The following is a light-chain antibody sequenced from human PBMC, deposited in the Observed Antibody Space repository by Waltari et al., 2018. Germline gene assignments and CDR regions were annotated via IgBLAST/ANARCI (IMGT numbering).Light chain of an antibody. J-gene: IGLJ2*01. CDR1: SSNIASNF. V-gene: IGLV1-44*01. CDR2: SNN. Sequence: QSVLTQPPSASGTPGQRVIISCSGSSSNIASNFVNWYQQVPGTAPKLLIHSNNQRPSGVPDRCSGSKSGTSASLAVSGLQSEDEADYYCASWDDSLKGVIFGGGTKLTIL. CDR3: ASWDDSLKGVI.